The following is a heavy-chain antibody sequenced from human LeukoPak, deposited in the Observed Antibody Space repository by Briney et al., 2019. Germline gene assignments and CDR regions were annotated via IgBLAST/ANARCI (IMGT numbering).Heavy chain of an antibody. CDR1: GFSIGSGSY. V-gene: IGHV4-38-2*01. Sequence: PSETLSLTCAVSGFSIGSGSYWGWIRQPPGKGLGWIGNIYHTGTTYYSPSLKSRLTISVDTSKNQFSLRLSSVTAADTAVFYCARARGYWYFDVWGRGTLLTVSS. CDR2: IYHTGTT. CDR3: ARARGYWYFDV. J-gene: IGHJ2*01.